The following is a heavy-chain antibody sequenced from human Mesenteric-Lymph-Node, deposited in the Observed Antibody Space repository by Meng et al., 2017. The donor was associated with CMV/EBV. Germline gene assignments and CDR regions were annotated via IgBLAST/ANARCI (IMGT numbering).Heavy chain of an antibody. CDR3: GREGGYGGYDYSFDY. D-gene: IGHD5-12*01. J-gene: IGHJ4*02. V-gene: IGHV3-33*01. Sequence: SDVIFSSSDMRRGGHHPAEKVQWVVVARGDGSDNYYLASLKSRLTISRDNSKNTLYLQMNSLSAEDTAVYYCGREGGYGGYDYSFDYWGQGTLVTVSS. CDR2: ARGDGSDN. CDR1: DVIFSSSD.